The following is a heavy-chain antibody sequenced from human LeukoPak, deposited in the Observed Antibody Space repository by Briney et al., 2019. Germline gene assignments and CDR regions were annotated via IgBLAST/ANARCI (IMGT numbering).Heavy chain of an antibody. CDR3: ARALPDFWSANTPGAYFDY. V-gene: IGHV1-69*05. CDR1: GGTFSSYA. J-gene: IGHJ4*02. D-gene: IGHD3-3*01. Sequence: SVKVSFKASGGTFSSYAISWVRQAPGQGLEWMGGIIPIFGTANYAQKFQGRVTITTDESTSTAYMELSSLRSEDTAVYYCARALPDFWSANTPGAYFDYWGQGTLVTVSS. CDR2: IIPIFGTA.